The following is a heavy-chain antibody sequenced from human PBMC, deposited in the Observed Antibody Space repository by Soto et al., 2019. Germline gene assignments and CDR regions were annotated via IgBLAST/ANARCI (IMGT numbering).Heavy chain of an antibody. J-gene: IGHJ4*02. Sequence: QVHLMESGGGLVKPGGSLRLSCEGSGFTFTDYYMTWIRQAPGKGLEWVAYINTLSTAIYYADSVKGRSTISRDNAKNSLYLQMNGLRAEDTATYYCARRLQWQLRPLDSWGRGTLVTVSS. CDR3: ARRLQWQLRPLDS. D-gene: IGHD6-19*01. CDR1: GFTFTDYY. CDR2: INTLSTAI. V-gene: IGHV3-11*01.